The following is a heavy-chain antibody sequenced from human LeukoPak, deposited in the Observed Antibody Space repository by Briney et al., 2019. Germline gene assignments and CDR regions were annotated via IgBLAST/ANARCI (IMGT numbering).Heavy chain of an antibody. CDR2: INYSGST. Sequence: ETSETLSLTCTVSGDSISDYYWSWIRRPPGKGLEWIAYINYSGSTHYNPSLKSRVTISIDTSKNQISLRLSSVRAADTAVYYCARGDRGGYFRYYYYGMDVWGQGTTVTVSS. CDR1: GDSISDYY. J-gene: IGHJ6*02. D-gene: IGHD3-22*01. CDR3: ARGDRGGYFRYYYYGMDV. V-gene: IGHV4-59*01.